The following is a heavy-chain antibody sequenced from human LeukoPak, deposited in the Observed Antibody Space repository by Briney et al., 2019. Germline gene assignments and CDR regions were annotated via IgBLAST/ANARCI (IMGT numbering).Heavy chain of an antibody. Sequence: GGSLRLSCAVSGFTFSGHYMDWVRQAPGKGLEWVGRSRNKANSYTTEYAASVKGRFTISRDDSKNSLYLQMNSLKTEDTAVYYCGRVWSSSWYGAFLDYWGQGTLVTVSS. CDR2: SRNKANSYTT. CDR3: GRVWSSSWYGAFLDY. J-gene: IGHJ4*02. CDR1: GFTFSGHY. D-gene: IGHD6-13*01. V-gene: IGHV3-72*01.